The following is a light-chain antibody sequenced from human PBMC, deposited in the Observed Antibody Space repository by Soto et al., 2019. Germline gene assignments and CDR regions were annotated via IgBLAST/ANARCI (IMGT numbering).Light chain of an antibody. CDR1: QSISSW. V-gene: IGKV1-5*03. CDR3: QQYNSSM. Sequence: DIQMTQSPSTLSASVGDRVTITCRASQSISSWLAWYQQKPGKAPKLLIYKASSLESGVPSRFSGSGSGTDFTLTSSSLQPDDFATYYCQQYNSSMFGQGTKVEIK. CDR2: KAS. J-gene: IGKJ1*01.